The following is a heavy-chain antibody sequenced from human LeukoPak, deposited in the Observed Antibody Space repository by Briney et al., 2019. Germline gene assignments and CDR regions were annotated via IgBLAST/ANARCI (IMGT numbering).Heavy chain of an antibody. V-gene: IGHV3-48*03. D-gene: IGHD1-26*01. CDR3: ARALYSGSYYYYYYMDV. CDR1: GFTFSSYE. Sequence: GGSLRLSCAASGFTFSSYEMNWVRQAPGKGLEWVSYISSSGSTIYYADSVKGRFTISRDNAKNSLYLQMNSLRAEDTAVYYCARALYSGSYYYYYYMDVWGKGTTVTISS. CDR2: ISSSGSTI. J-gene: IGHJ6*03.